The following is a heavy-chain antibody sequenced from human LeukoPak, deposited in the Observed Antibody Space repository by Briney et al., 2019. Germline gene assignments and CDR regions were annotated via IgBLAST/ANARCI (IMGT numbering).Heavy chain of an antibody. CDR1: GGSISSYY. D-gene: IGHD3-22*01. Sequence: SETLSLTCTVSGGSISSYYWSWIRQPAGKGLEWIGRIYTSGSTNYNPSLKSRFTMSVDTSKNQFSLKLSSVTAADTAVYYCARDYYDSSGYSYYFDYWGQGTLVTVSS. CDR2: IYTSGST. CDR3: ARDYYDSSGYSYYFDY. V-gene: IGHV4-4*07. J-gene: IGHJ4*02.